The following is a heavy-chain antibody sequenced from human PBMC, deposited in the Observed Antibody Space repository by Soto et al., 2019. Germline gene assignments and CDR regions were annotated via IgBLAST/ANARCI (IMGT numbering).Heavy chain of an antibody. CDR2: IIPIFGTA. V-gene: IGHV1-69*14. CDR1: GGTFSSYA. Sequence: QVQLVQSGAEVKKPGSSVKVSCKASGGTFSSYAISWVRQAPGQGLEWMGGIIPIFGTASYAQKVQGRVTITADRYTSTADMGLSSLRCEGTAVYYCARGSGEWELLDDYWGQGTLVTVSS. D-gene: IGHD1-26*01. CDR3: ARGSGEWELLDDY. J-gene: IGHJ4*02.